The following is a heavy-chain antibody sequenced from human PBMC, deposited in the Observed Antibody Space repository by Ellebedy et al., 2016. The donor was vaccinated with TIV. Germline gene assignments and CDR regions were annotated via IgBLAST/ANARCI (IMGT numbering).Heavy chain of an antibody. CDR3: ARGADYGDSYFDY. V-gene: IGHV3-20*04. Sequence: GESLKISCAASGFTFDDYGMSWVRQAPGKGLEWVSGINWNGGSTGYADSVKGRFTISRDNAKNSLYLQMNSLRDEDTAVYYCARGADYGDSYFDYWGQGTLVTVSS. CDR1: GFTFDDYG. D-gene: IGHD4-17*01. J-gene: IGHJ4*02. CDR2: INWNGGST.